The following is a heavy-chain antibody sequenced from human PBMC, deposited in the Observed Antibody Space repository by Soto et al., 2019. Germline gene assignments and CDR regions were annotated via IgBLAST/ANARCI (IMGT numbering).Heavy chain of an antibody. D-gene: IGHD2-2*01. V-gene: IGHV4-34*01. CDR3: ARRDCSSTSCLGQQVSFQH. Sequence: PSETLSLTCAVYGGSFSGYYWSWIRQPPGKGQEWIGEINHSGSTNYNPSLKSRVTIAVDTSKNQFSLKLSSVTAADTAVYYCARRDCSSTSCLGQQVSFQHWGQGTLVTVSS. CDR2: INHSGST. CDR1: GGSFSGYY. J-gene: IGHJ1*01.